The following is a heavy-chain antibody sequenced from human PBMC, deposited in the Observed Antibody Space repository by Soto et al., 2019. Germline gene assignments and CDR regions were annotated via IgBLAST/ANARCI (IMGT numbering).Heavy chain of an antibody. J-gene: IGHJ5*02. CDR1: CGSISNSSYH. V-gene: IGHV4-39*01. CDR2: IYYSGST. D-gene: IGHD3-16*01. Sequence: SETMSLTYTVACGSISNSSYHWGWIRQPPGKGLEWIGSIYYSGSTYYKPSLKSRVTISVDTSKNQFSLKLSSVTAADTAVYYCSRRGGSKQTSYNWFGPWGQGTLVTVSS. CDR3: SRRGGSKQTSYNWFGP.